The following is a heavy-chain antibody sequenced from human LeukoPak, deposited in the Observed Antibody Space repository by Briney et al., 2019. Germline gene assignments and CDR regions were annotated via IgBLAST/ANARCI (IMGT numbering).Heavy chain of an antibody. Sequence: PSETLSLTCSVSGGSINNFYWTRIRQPAGKGLEWIGRIYATGDTNYNPSLKSRLTLSIDTSKNQFSLKLNSVTAAGTALYFCAKESRVRGVSIRESHYHYYYGMDVWGRGTTVTVSS. CDR1: GGSINNFY. V-gene: IGHV4-4*07. CDR2: IYATGDT. CDR3: AKESRVRGVSIRESHYHYYYGMDV. J-gene: IGHJ6*02. D-gene: IGHD3-10*01.